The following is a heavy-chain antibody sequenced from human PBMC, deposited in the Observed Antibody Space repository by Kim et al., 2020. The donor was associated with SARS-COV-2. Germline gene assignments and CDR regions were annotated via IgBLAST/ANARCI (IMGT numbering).Heavy chain of an antibody. V-gene: IGHV4-59*08. CDR2: IYYSGST. D-gene: IGHD3-10*01. CDR1: GGSISSYY. Sequence: SETLSLTCTVSGGSISSYYWSWIRQPPGKGLEWIGYIYYSGSTNYNPSLKSRVTISVDTSKNQFSLKLSSVTAADTAVYYCARLTMVRGVTGTYYYGMDVWGQGTTVTVSS. J-gene: IGHJ6*02. CDR3: ARLTMVRGVTGTYYYGMDV.